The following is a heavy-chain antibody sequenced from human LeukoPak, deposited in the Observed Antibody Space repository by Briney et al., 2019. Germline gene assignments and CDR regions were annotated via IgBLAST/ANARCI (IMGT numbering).Heavy chain of an antibody. Sequence: GGSLRLSCAASGFTFSSYAMHWVRQAPGKGLEWVAVISYDGSNKYYADSVKGRFTISRDNSKNTLYLQMNSLRVEDTAVYYCARDPTFDYWGQGTLVTVSS. CDR3: ARDPTFDY. V-gene: IGHV3-30*04. J-gene: IGHJ4*02. CDR2: ISYDGSNK. CDR1: GFTFSSYA.